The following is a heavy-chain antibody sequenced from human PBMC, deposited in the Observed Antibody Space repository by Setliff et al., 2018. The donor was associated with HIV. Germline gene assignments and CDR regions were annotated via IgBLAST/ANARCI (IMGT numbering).Heavy chain of an antibody. CDR1: GGTFSSYA. D-gene: IGHD3-9*01. CDR2: IIPILGIA. J-gene: IGHJ3*01. V-gene: IGHV1-69*10. CDR3: AREKSPVLEYFDWLKPRHVFDV. Sequence: GASVKVSCKASGGTFSSYAISWVRQAPGQGLEWMGGIIPILGIANYAQKFKGRLTITADESTSTVYMELTNLRSEDTAMYYCAREKSPVLEYFDWLKPRHVFDVWGQGTVVTVSS.